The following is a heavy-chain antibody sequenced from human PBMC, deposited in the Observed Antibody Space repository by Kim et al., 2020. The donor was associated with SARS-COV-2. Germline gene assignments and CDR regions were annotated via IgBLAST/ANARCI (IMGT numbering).Heavy chain of an antibody. CDR2: ITSSSYI. CDR3: ARDHYGDYGFDY. J-gene: IGHJ4*02. D-gene: IGHD4-17*01. CDR1: GFTFTSYT. Sequence: GGSLRLSCAVSGFTFTSYTMNWVRQAPGKGLEWVSSITSSSYIYYADSVKGRFTLSRDNAKNSLYLQMNSLRAEDTAVYYCARDHYGDYGFDYWGQGTLVTVSS. V-gene: IGHV3-21*01.